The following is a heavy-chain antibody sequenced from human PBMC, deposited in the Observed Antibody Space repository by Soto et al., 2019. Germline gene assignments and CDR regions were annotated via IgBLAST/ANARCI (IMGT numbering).Heavy chain of an antibody. CDR3: AKDSSGWYDAFDI. V-gene: IGHV3-23*01. J-gene: IGHJ3*02. Sequence: EVQLLESGGGLVQPGGSLRLSCAASGFTFSSYAMSWVRQAPGKGLEWASAISGSGGSTYYADSVKGRFTISRDNSKNTLYLQMNSLRAEDTAVYYCAKDSSGWYDAFDIWGQGTMVTVSS. D-gene: IGHD6-19*01. CDR1: GFTFSSYA. CDR2: ISGSGGST.